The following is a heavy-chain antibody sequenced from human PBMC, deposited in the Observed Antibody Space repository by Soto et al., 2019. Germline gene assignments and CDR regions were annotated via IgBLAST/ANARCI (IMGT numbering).Heavy chain of an antibody. CDR3: AHPRGYGVFDAVDI. J-gene: IGHJ3*02. CDR2: ISSSGDST. V-gene: IGHV3-23*01. CDR1: GFIFSTYA. D-gene: IGHD4-17*01. Sequence: GGSLRLSSAASGFIFSTYAMNWVRQAPGKGLEWVSAISSSGDSTYYAESVRGRFTISRDNSINTLYLQMRSLRPEDTAVYYCAHPRGYGVFDAVDIWGQGTMVTV.